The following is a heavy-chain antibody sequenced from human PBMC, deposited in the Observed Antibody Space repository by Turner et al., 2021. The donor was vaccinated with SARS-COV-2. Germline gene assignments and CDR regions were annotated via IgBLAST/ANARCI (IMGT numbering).Heavy chain of an antibody. CDR2: IYYSGSN. V-gene: IGHV4-39*02. J-gene: IGHJ4*02. CDR3: ARLRFYGSGRYFDY. D-gene: IGHD3-10*01. Sequence: LQLRESGPGLVMPSEALSLTCAVSGGSISSSSYYWGWIRQPPGKGLEWIGNIYYSGSNYYNPSLKSRVTISVDTSKNHFSQKLSSVTAADTAMYYCARLRFYGSGRYFDYWGQGTLVTVSS. CDR1: GGSISSSSYY.